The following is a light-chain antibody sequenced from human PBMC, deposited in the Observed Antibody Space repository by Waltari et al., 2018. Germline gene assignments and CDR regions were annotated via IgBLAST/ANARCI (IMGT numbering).Light chain of an antibody. Sequence: DIVMTQSPDSLPVSLGERATFNCKSSQSIFYRSNNKNYLAWYQHKPGQPPKLLISWASSRASGVPDRFSCRWSGTDFTLTINSVQAGDVAVYYCQQYYEGPATFGQGTKLEIK. CDR3: QQYYEGPAT. V-gene: IGKV4-1*01. CDR2: WAS. J-gene: IGKJ2*01. CDR1: QSIFYRSNNKNY.